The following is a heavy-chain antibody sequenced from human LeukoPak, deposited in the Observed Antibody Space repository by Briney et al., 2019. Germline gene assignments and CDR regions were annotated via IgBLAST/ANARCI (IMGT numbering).Heavy chain of an antibody. D-gene: IGHD3-10*01. J-gene: IGHJ5*02. Sequence: PSETLSLTCAVYGGSFSGYHWSWIRQPPGKGLEWIGKINHSGSTSYNPSLGSRATISVDTPKNQLSLKMSSVTAADTAVYYCARETMLRGVISGWFDPWGQGTLVTVSS. V-gene: IGHV4-34*01. CDR3: ARETMLRGVISGWFDP. CDR1: GGSFSGYH. CDR2: INHSGST.